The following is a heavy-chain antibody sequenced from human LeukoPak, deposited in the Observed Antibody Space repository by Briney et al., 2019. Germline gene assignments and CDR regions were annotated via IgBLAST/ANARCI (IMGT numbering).Heavy chain of an antibody. D-gene: IGHD6-19*01. J-gene: IGHJ4*02. V-gene: IGHV4-34*01. Sequence: PEALSLTCAVYGGPFSGDNWSRIGQPPGRRLQSIREMNYSGSTNYNTSLLSRVSLSVDPSKNQFSLKLSSMTAADTAVTYLARCFNVEEYSSGWYTFYSDYWGQRNLGTVSS. CDR1: GGPFSGDN. CDR2: MNYSGST. CDR3: ARCFNVEEYSSGWYTFYSDY.